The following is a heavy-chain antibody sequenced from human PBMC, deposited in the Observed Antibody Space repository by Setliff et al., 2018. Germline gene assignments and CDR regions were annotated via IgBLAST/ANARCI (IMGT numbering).Heavy chain of an antibody. CDR1: GFTFSSYW. CDR3: TRDYGFCSGGSCSYYGMDV. CDR2: IKQDGSEK. V-gene: IGHV3-7*01. Sequence: PGGSLRLSCAASGFTFSSYWMSWVRQAPGKGLEWVANIKQDGSEKYYVDSVKGRFTISRDNAKNSLYPQMNSLRAEDTAVYYCTRDYGFCSGGSCSYYGMDVWGQGTTVTVSS. J-gene: IGHJ6*02. D-gene: IGHD2-15*01.